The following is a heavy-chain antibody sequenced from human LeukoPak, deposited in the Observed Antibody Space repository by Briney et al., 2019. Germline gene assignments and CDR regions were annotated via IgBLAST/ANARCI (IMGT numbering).Heavy chain of an antibody. Sequence: GGSLRLSCAASGFTFSSYWMSWVRQAPGKGLEWVANIKQDGSEKYYVDSVKGRFTISRDNAKNSLYLQMNSLRAEDTAVYYCARDMIYYDSSGYPEYFQHWGQGTLVTVSS. CDR3: ARDMIYYDSSGYPEYFQH. J-gene: IGHJ1*01. D-gene: IGHD3-22*01. CDR2: IKQDGSEK. V-gene: IGHV3-7*01. CDR1: GFTFSSYW.